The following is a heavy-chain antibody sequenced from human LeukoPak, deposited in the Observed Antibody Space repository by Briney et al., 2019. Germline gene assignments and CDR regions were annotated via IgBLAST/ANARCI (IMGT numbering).Heavy chain of an antibody. V-gene: IGHV7-4-1*02. CDR1: GYTFTNYG. D-gene: IGHD5-18*01. CDR3: ARFRPHGYYDTFDI. CDR2: INTNSGDP. J-gene: IGHJ3*02. Sequence: AASVKVSCKASGYTFTNYGVNWVRQAPGEGLEWMGWINTNSGDPTYAQGFTGRFVFSLDTSVSTAYLQISSLRAEDTAVYYCARFRPHGYYDTFDIWGQGTMATVSS.